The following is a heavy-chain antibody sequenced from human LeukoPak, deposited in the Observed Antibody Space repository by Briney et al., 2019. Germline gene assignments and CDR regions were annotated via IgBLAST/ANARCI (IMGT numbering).Heavy chain of an antibody. J-gene: IGHJ4*02. CDR2: IWYDGSNK. CDR1: GFTFSSYG. CDR3: ARDRALASFDY. V-gene: IGHV3-33*01. Sequence: HPGRSLRLSCAASGFTFSSYGMHWVRQAPGKGLEWVAVIWYDGSNKYYADSVKGRFTISRDNSKNTLYLQMNSLRAEDTAVYYCARDRALASFDYWGQGTLVTVSS. D-gene: IGHD3-16*02.